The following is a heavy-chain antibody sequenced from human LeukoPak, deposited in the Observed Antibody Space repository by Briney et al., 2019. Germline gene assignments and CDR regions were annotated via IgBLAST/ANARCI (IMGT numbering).Heavy chain of an antibody. CDR1: GYTFTNHG. V-gene: IGHV1-18*01. CDR2: ISAYNGNT. CDR3: ARVDGRYCSSTSCYAWDH. Sequence: ASVKVSCKASGYTFTNHGINWVRQAPGQGLEWMGWISAYNGNTNYAQKVQGRVTMTEDTSTSTAYMELRSLRSDDTAVYYCARVDGRYCSSTSCYAWDHWGQGTLVTVSS. J-gene: IGHJ4*02. D-gene: IGHD2-2*01.